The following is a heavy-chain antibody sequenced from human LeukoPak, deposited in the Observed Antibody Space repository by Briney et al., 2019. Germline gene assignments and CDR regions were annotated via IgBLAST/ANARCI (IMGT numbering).Heavy chain of an antibody. CDR2: ISSSGSTI. D-gene: IGHD3-3*01. CDR1: GFTFSSNE. J-gene: IGHJ4*02. V-gene: IGHV3-48*03. CDR3: ASAGHGFWSGYFDY. Sequence: PGGSLRLSCAASGFTFSSNEMNWVRQAPGKGLEWVSYISSSGSTIYYADSVKGRFTISRDNAKNSLYLQMNSLRAEDTAVYYCASAGHGFWSGYFDYWGQGTLVTVSS.